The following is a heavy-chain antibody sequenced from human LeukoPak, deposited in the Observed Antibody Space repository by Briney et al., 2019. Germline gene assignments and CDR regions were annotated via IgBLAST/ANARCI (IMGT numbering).Heavy chain of an antibody. J-gene: IGHJ6*02. V-gene: IGHV1-69*13. D-gene: IGHD4-23*01. CDR3: ARNLYGGNSDYYYYGMDV. CDR2: IIPIFGTA. CDR1: GGTFSSYA. Sequence: SVKVSCKASGGTFSSYAISWVRLAPGQGLEWMGGIIPIFGTANYAQKFQGRVTITADESTSTAYMELSSLRSEDTAVYYCARNLYGGNSDYYYYGMDVWGQGTTVTVSS.